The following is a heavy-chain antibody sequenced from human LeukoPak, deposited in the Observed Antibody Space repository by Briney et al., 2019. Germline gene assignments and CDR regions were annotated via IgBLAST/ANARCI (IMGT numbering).Heavy chain of an antibody. Sequence: SETLSLTCTVSGGSISNYYWSWIRQSAGKGLEWNGRIYTSGSTNYNPSLKSRVSMSVDTSKNQFSLGLRSVTAADTAVYYCARESGYYYDTSGYTFDYWGQGILVTVSS. CDR3: ARESGYYYDTSGYTFDY. D-gene: IGHD3-22*01. V-gene: IGHV4-4*07. J-gene: IGHJ4*02. CDR2: IYTSGST. CDR1: GGSISNYY.